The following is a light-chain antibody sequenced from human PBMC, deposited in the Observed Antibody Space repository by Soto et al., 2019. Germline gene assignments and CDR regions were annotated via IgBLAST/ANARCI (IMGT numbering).Light chain of an antibody. J-gene: IGLJ1*01. Sequence: QSLLTQPPSASDSPGQSVTISCTGTRSDVGGYNYVSWYQQHPGKAPKLMIYEVSKRPAGVPDRFSGSESGNTASLTVSGLQAEDEADYYCSSYAGSNNFVFRTGTKVTVL. CDR3: SSYAGSNNFV. V-gene: IGLV2-8*01. CDR2: EVS. CDR1: RSDVGGYNY.